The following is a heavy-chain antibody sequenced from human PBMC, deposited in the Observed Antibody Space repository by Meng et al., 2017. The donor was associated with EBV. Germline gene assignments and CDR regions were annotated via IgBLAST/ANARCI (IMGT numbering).Heavy chain of an antibody. D-gene: IGHD6-19*01. CDR2: INPNSGGT. J-gene: IGHJ4*02. Sequence: QGQLVQVGAEGKKPGASGKASCKASGYTFTGYYMHWVRQAPGQGLEWMGRINPNSGGTNYAQKFQGRVTMTRDTSISTAYMELSRLRSDDTAVYYCARVGIAVAGTGDYWGQGTLVTVSS. CDR1: GYTFTGYY. CDR3: ARVGIAVAGTGDY. V-gene: IGHV1-2*06.